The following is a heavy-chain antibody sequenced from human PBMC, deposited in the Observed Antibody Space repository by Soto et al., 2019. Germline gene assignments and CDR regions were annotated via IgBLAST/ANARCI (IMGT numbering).Heavy chain of an antibody. D-gene: IGHD2-21*02. CDR3: ARDRAPFCGGDCGLVDV. CDR1: GFNFNNFG. CDR2: IRTSSSYI. J-gene: IGHJ6*02. V-gene: IGHV3-21*01. Sequence: EVQLLESGGGPVKPGGSLRLSCAASGFNFNNFGMNWFRQAPGKGLEWVSSIRTSSSYIYYADSVKGRFTISRDNAKKSLYLEMNSLRVEDTAVYYCARDRAPFCGGDCGLVDVWGQGTSVTVSS.